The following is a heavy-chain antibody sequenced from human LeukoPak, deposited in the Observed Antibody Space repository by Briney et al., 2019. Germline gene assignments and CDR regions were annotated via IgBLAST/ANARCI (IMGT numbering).Heavy chain of an antibody. Sequence: SETLSLTCTVSGDSISGTNYYRGWIRQPPGKGLEWIGSIYYSGSTYYKSSLKSRVTISVDTPKNQFSLKLSSVTAADTAVYYCARHVAYSNSSRVYFDYWGQGTLVTVSS. CDR2: IYYSGST. D-gene: IGHD6-6*01. J-gene: IGHJ4*02. V-gene: IGHV4-39*01. CDR1: GDSISGTNYY. CDR3: ARHVAYSNSSRVYFDY.